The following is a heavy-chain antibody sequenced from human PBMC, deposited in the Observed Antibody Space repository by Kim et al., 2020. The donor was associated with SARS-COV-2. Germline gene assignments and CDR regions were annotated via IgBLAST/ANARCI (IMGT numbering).Heavy chain of an antibody. V-gene: IGHV3-15*01. CDR3: TTANV. J-gene: IGHJ6*02. Sequence: GGSLRLSCAASGFTFSNSWMSWVRQAPGKGLEWVGGIKSNTAGGSTDYAAPGTIRFTIASYDSKNTLHLQMNSLNTEDTSVYDCTTANVWCQGTTVTVSS. CDR1: GFTFSNSW. CDR2: IKSNTAGGST.